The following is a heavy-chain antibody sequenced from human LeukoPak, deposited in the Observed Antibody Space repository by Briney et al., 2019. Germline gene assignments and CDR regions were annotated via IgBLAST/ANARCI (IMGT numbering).Heavy chain of an antibody. D-gene: IGHD2-21*02. CDR3: ARVVVATGSRYFDL. V-gene: IGHV1-2*06. CDR2: INPNSGGT. J-gene: IGHJ2*01. CDR1: GYTFTGYY. Sequence: ASVKVSCKASGYTFTGYYMHWVRQAPGQGLEWMGRINPNSGGTNYAQKFQGRVTMTRDTSISTAYMELSRLRSDDTAVYYCARVVVATGSRYFDLWGRGTLVTVSS.